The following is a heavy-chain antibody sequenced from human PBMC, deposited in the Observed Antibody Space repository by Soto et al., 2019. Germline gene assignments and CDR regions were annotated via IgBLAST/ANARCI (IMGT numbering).Heavy chain of an antibody. J-gene: IGHJ4*02. D-gene: IGHD2-21*01. CDR3: ARDKIAGVFDY. V-gene: IGHV4-34*01. CDR2: INHSGST. Sequence: QVQLQQWGAGLLKPSETLSLTCAVYGGSFSGYYWTWIRQPPGTGLEWIGEINHSGSTNYNPSLKRRVTISVDTSKTQFPLRLTSVPAADTAVYYCARDKIAGVFDYWGQGTLVTVSS. CDR1: GGSFSGYY.